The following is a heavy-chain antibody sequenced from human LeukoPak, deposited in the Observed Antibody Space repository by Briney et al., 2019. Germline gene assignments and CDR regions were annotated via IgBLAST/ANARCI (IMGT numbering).Heavy chain of an antibody. CDR2: SNSDGSSHSDGTSP. CDR1: GFTFSSYC. Sequence: GGSLRLSCAASGFTFSSYCMHWVRQAPRKGKVWVSRSNSDGSSHSDGTSPSYAGSAKCRFTISRDYAKNTRYLQMNNLTAEDTAVYYCARDPQYFDRSGYRDAFDMWNQGTMVTVSS. CDR3: ARDPQYFDRSGYRDAFDM. D-gene: IGHD3-22*01. J-gene: IGHJ3*02. V-gene: IGHV3-74*01.